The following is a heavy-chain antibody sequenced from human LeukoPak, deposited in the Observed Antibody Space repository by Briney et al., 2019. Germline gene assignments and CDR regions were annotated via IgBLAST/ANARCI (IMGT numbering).Heavy chain of an antibody. J-gene: IGHJ4*02. CDR2: ISSSGSAI. CDR3: ARDFRLTMVRGVASSDY. D-gene: IGHD3-10*01. CDR1: GFPFSSYE. V-gene: IGHV3-48*03. Sequence: GGSLRLSCAASGFPFSSYEMNWVRQAPGKGLEWVSYISSSGSAIYYADSVKGRFTISRDNAKNSLYLQMNSLRAEDTAVYYCARDFRLTMVRGVASSDYWGQGTLVTVSS.